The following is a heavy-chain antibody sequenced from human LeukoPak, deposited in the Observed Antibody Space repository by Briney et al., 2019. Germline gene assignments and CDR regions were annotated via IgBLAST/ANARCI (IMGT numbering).Heavy chain of an antibody. D-gene: IGHD5/OR15-5a*01. CDR3: ARDWSAAVYAPFDY. CDR1: GFSFNTFA. V-gene: IGHV3-30*04. J-gene: IGHJ4*02. CDR2: ISDDGSKK. Sequence: GGSLRLSCAASGFSFNTFAMHWVRQAPDKGLERVAVISDDGSKKYHADSVKGRFTISRDNSENTLYLQMKSLRHEDTAVYYCARDWSAAVYAPFDYWGQGTLVTVSS.